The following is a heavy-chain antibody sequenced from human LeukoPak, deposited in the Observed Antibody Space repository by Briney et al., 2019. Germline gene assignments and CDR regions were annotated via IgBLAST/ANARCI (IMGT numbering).Heavy chain of an antibody. CDR1: GGSISSSNW. CDR2: IYHSGST. D-gene: IGHD4-17*01. Sequence: SGTLSLTCAVSGGSISSSNWWSWVRQPPGKGLEWIGEIYHSGSTNYNPSLKSRVTISVDKSKNQFSLKLSSVTAADTAVYYCARGRHDYGRYWYFDLWGRGTLVTVSS. CDR3: ARGRHDYGRYWYFDL. V-gene: IGHV4-4*02. J-gene: IGHJ2*01.